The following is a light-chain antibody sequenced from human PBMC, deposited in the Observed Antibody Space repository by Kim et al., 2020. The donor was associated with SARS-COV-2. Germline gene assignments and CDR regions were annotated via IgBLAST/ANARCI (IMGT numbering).Light chain of an antibody. V-gene: IGLV1-44*01. CDR3: AAWDDSLNGVV. CDR1: SSNIGSNT. Sequence: QSVLTQPPSASGTPGQRVTISCSGSSSNIGSNTVNWYQQLPGTAPKLLIYSNNQRPSGVPDRFSGSESGTSASLAISGLQSEDEADYYCAAWDDSLNGVVFGGGTQLTV. CDR2: SNN. J-gene: IGLJ2*01.